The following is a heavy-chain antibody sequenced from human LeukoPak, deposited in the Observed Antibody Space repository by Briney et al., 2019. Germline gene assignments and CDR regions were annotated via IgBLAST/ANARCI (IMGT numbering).Heavy chain of an antibody. CDR3: ARRSLYYCGSGSYSDY. CDR1: GYSISSGYY. Sequence: SETLSLTCAVSGYSISSGYYWGWIRQPPGKGLEWIGSIYHSGSTYYNPSLKSRVTISVDTSKNQFSLKLSSVTAADTAVYYCARRSLYYCGSGSYSDYWGQGTLVTVSS. V-gene: IGHV4-38-2*01. D-gene: IGHD3-10*01. J-gene: IGHJ4*02. CDR2: IYHSGST.